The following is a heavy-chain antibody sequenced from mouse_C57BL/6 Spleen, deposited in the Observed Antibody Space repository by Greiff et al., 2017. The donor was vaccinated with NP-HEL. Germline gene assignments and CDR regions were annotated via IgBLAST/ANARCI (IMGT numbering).Heavy chain of an antibody. Sequence: QVQLQQPGAELVKPGASVKMSCKASGYTFTSYWITWVKQRPGQGLEWIGDIYPGSGSTNYNEKFKSKATLTVDTSSSTAYMQLSSLTSEDSAVYYCARSPDDYDPPFAYWGQGTLVTVSA. V-gene: IGHV1-55*01. CDR2: IYPGSGST. CDR1: GYTFTSYW. J-gene: IGHJ3*01. D-gene: IGHD2-4*01. CDR3: ARSPDDYDPPFAY.